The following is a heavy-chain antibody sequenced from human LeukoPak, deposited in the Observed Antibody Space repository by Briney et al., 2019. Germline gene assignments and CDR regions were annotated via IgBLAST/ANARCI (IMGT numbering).Heavy chain of an antibody. CDR1: GYTFTSYG. D-gene: IGHD3-22*01. CDR2: ISAYNGNT. V-gene: IGHV1-18*01. CDR3: ARTSFFYYDSSGYPDY. J-gene: IGHJ4*02. Sequence: ASVKVSCKASGYTFTSYGISWVRQAPGQGLEWMGWISAYNGNTNYAQKLQGRVTMTTDTSTSTAYMELRSLRSDDTAAYYCARTSFFYYDSSGYPDYWGQGTLVTVSS.